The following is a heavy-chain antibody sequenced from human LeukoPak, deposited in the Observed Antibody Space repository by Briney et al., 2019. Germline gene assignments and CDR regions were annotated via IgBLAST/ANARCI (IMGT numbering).Heavy chain of an antibody. J-gene: IGHJ6*02. D-gene: IGHD3-22*01. Sequence: SETLSLTCTVSGGSISSYYWSWIRQPPGKGLEWIGYIYYSGSTNYNPSLKSRVTISVDTSKNQFSLKLSSVTAADTAVYYCARDRNYYDSSGHGMDVWGQGTTVTVSS. V-gene: IGHV4-59*01. CDR1: GGSISSYY. CDR3: ARDRNYYDSSGHGMDV. CDR2: IYYSGST.